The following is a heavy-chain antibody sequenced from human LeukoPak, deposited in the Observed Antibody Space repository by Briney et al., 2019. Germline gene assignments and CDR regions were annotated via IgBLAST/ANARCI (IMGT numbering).Heavy chain of an antibody. Sequence: GASVKVSCKASGYTFTMYYIHWVRQAPGQGLEWMGMINPSDGATTYAQRFQGRVTTTRNTSISTAYMELSSLRSEDTAVYYCARGGRVYDSSGKYDYWGQGALVTVSS. J-gene: IGHJ4*02. D-gene: IGHD3-22*01. CDR2: INPSDGAT. CDR1: GYTFTMYY. CDR3: ARGGRVYDSSGKYDY. V-gene: IGHV1-46*01.